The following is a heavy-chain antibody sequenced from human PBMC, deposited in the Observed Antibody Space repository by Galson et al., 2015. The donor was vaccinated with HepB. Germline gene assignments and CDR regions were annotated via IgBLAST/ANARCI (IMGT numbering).Heavy chain of an antibody. D-gene: IGHD3-22*01. CDR3: ARDSASKPDSSGGHDAFDI. CDR1: GFTFSDYY. Sequence: SLRLSCAASGFTFSDYYMSWIRQAPGKGLEWVSYISSSSSYTNYADSVKGRFTISRDNAKNSLYLQMNSLRAEDTAVYYCARDSASKPDSSGGHDAFDIWGQGTTVTVSS. CDR2: ISSSSSYT. V-gene: IGHV3-11*05. J-gene: IGHJ3*02.